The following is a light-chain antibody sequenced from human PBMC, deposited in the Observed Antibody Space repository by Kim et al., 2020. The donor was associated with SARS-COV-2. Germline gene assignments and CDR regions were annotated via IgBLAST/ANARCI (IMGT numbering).Light chain of an antibody. V-gene: IGKV1-39*01. CDR1: QDIGRY. CDR3: QQTSSAPRT. Sequence: ASVGDRVTITCRASQDIGRYLNWYQQKPGKAPKLLIYTASSLQSGVPSRFTGSGSETDFTLTITSLQPEDFATYYCQQTSSAPRTFGQGTKVDIK. CDR2: TAS. J-gene: IGKJ1*01.